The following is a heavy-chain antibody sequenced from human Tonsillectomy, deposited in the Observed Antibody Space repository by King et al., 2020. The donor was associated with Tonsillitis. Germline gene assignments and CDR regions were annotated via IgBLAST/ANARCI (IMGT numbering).Heavy chain of an antibody. CDR2: ISGSGGST. V-gene: IGHV3-23*04. Sequence: VQLVESGGGLVQPGGSLRLSCAASGFTFSSYAMSWVRQAPGKGLEWVSAISGSGGSTYYADSVKGRFTISRDNSKNTLYLQVNSLRAEDTALYYCAKGRIVGATGPSYFDYWGQGTLVTVSS. D-gene: IGHD1-26*01. CDR1: GFTFSSYA. J-gene: IGHJ4*02. CDR3: AKGRIVGATGPSYFDY.